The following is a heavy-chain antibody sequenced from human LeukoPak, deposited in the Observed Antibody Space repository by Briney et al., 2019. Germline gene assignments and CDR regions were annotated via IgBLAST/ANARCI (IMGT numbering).Heavy chain of an antibody. CDR3: ARYLEGYSPDAFDI. V-gene: IGHV1-2*02. J-gene: IGHJ3*02. CDR1: GYTFTGYY. D-gene: IGHD5-24*01. Sequence: ASVKVSCKASGYTFTGYYMHWVRQAPGQGLEWMGWINPNSGGTNYAQKFQGRVTMTRDTSISTAYMELSRLRSDDTAVYYCARYLEGYSPDAFDIWGQGTMVTVSS. CDR2: INPNSGGT.